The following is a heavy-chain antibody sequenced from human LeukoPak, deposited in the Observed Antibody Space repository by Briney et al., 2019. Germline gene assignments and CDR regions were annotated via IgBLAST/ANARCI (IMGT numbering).Heavy chain of an antibody. CDR2: IFYVGST. J-gene: IGHJ3*02. D-gene: IGHD3-22*01. Sequence: DPSETLSLTCTVSGDSIGSHYWSWIRQPPGKGLEWIGYIFYVGSTNYNPSLKSRVTISVDTSKNQFSLKLNSVTAADTAVYYCARHYYDSRGEAFDIWGQGTMVTVSS. V-gene: IGHV4-59*11. CDR3: ARHYYDSRGEAFDI. CDR1: GDSIGSHY.